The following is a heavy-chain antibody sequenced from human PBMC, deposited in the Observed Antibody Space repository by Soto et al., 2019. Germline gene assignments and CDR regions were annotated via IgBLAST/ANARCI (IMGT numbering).Heavy chain of an antibody. CDR3: ARDPSSGWYFSWFDP. V-gene: IGHV1-2*02. CDR2: INPNSGGT. CDR1: GYTFTGYY. D-gene: IGHD6-19*01. J-gene: IGHJ5*02. Sequence: ASVEVSCKASGYTFTGYYMHWVRQAPGQGLEWMGWINPNSGGTNYAQKFQGRVTMTRDTSISTAYMELSRLRSDDTAVYYCARDPSSGWYFSWFDPWGQGTLVTVSS.